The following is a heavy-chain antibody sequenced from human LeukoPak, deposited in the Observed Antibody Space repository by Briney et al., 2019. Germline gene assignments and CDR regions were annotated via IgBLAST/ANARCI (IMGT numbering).Heavy chain of an antibody. Sequence: PGESLKISCKGSGHSFSSYWIGWARQMPGKGLEWMGIIYLDDSDTRYSPSFQGQVTISADKSISTAYLQWSSLKASDTAMYYCVYSSGWSGRAFDIWGQGTMVTVSS. J-gene: IGHJ3*02. CDR3: VYSSGWSGRAFDI. V-gene: IGHV5-51*01. CDR2: IYLDDSDT. CDR1: GHSFSSYW. D-gene: IGHD6-19*01.